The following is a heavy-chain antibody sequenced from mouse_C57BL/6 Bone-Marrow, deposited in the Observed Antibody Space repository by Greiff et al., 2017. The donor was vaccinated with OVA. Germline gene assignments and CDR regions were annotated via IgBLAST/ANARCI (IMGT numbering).Heavy chain of an antibody. CDR1: GYTFTSYW. Sequence: QVQLKQPGAELVKPGASVKLSCKASGYTFTSYWMQWVKQRPGQGLEWIGEIDPSDSYTNYNQKFKGKATLTVDTSSSTAYMQLSSLTSEDSAVYYCARSETPFDYWGQGTTLTVSS. CDR3: ARSETPFDY. J-gene: IGHJ2*01. CDR2: IDPSDSYT. V-gene: IGHV1-50*01.